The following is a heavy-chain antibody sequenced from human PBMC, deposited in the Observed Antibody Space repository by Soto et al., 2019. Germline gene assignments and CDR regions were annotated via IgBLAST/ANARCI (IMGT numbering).Heavy chain of an antibody. J-gene: IGHJ6*02. CDR3: ARVIMDA. CDR1: GFTFSSYS. V-gene: IGHV3-48*02. Sequence: EVQLVESGGGLVQPGGSLRLSFAASGFTFSSYSMNWVRQAPGKGLEWVSYISSSSSTIYYADSVKGRFTISRDNAKNTRYLQMNSLRDEDTAVYYCARVIMDAWGQGTTVTVSS. CDR2: ISSSSSTI.